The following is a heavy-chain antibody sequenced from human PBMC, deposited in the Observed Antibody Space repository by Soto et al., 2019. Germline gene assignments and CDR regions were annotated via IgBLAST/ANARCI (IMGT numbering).Heavy chain of an antibody. CDR3: ARESYYGSGSYEVFWFDP. Sequence: SETLSLTCTVSGGSISSGGYYWSWIRQHPGKGLEWIGYIYYSGSTYYNPSLKSRVTISVDTSKNQFSLKLSSVTAADTAVYYCARESYYGSGSYEVFWFDPWGQGTLVTVSS. CDR2: IYYSGST. V-gene: IGHV4-31*03. J-gene: IGHJ5*02. CDR1: GGSISSGGYY. D-gene: IGHD3-10*01.